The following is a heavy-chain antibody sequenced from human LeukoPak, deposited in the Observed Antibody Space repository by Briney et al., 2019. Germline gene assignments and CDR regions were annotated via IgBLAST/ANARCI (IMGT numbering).Heavy chain of an antibody. CDR2: IYYSGST. J-gene: IGHJ4*02. CDR3: ARLAGAAYDY. V-gene: IGHV4-61*01. D-gene: IGHD6-19*01. Sequence: PSEILSLTCTVSGGSISSSSYYWSWIRQPPGKGLEWIGYIYYSGSTNYNPSLKSRVTISVDTSKNQFSLKLSSVTAADTAVYYCARLAGAAYDYWGQGTLVTVSS. CDR1: GGSISSSSYY.